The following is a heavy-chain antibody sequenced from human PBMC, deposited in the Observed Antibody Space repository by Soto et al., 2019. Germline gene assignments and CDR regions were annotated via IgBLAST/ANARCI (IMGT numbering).Heavy chain of an antibody. J-gene: IGHJ3*02. Sequence: SGPTLVNATQTLTLTCTFSGFSLSTSGVGVGWIRQPPGKALEWLALIYWDDDKRYSPSLRSRLTITKDTSKNQVVLTMTNMDPVDTATYYCAHRHRQGGSSSWYVAFDIWGQGTMVTVSS. CDR1: GFSLSTSGVG. CDR2: IYWDDDK. V-gene: IGHV2-5*02. D-gene: IGHD6-13*01. CDR3: AHRHRQGGSSSWYVAFDI.